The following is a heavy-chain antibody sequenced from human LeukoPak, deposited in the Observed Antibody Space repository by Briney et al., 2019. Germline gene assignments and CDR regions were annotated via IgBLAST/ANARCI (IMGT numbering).Heavy chain of an antibody. CDR2: INPNSGDT. V-gene: IGHV1-2*02. Sequence: ASVKVSCKASGYSFTDYYLHWVRQAPGQWLEWMGWINPNSGDTKYAQKFQGRVTMTRDTSISAAYMELSRLTSDDTAVYYGARAGRTWFGVIWFDPWGQGTLVSVSS. J-gene: IGHJ5*02. D-gene: IGHD3-10*01. CDR1: GYSFTDYY. CDR3: ARAGRTWFGVIWFDP.